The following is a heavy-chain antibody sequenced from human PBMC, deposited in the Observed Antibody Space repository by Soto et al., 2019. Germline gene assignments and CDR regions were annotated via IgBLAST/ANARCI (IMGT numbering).Heavy chain of an antibody. CDR1: GFSLSSYE. D-gene: IGHD5-18*01. V-gene: IGHV3-48*03. Sequence: GFLRLSCEPSGFSLSSYEMNWVRQAPGKGLEWVSYISSSGSTIYYADSVKGRFTISRDNAKNSLYLQMNSLRAEDTAVYYCARESYSYGSHWFEPWGQGTLVTVSS. J-gene: IGHJ5*02. CDR2: ISSSGSTI. CDR3: ARESYSYGSHWFEP.